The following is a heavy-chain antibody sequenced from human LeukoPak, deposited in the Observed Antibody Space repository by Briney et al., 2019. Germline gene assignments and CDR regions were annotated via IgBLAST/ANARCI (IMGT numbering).Heavy chain of an antibody. CDR2: VNQGGSEK. V-gene: IGHV3-7*01. CDR1: GFTFSSYW. Sequence: GGSLRLSCAASGFTFSSYWMSWVRQAPEKGLEWVANVNQGGSEKYYVDSVRGRFTISRDNAKNSLYLQMNSLRANDTAVYYCARDVTALDSWGQGTLVTVSS. D-gene: IGHD2-2*01. J-gene: IGHJ4*02. CDR3: ARDVTALDS.